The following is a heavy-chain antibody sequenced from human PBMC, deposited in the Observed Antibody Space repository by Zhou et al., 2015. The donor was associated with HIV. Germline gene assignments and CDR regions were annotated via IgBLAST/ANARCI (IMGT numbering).Heavy chain of an antibody. V-gene: IGHV1-2*06. D-gene: IGHD1-26*01. CDR1: SNTGLDYF. J-gene: IGHJ4*02. CDR3: AHQLESGAKVGYDV. CDR2: INAATGGT. Sequence: LVQSAAEMREPGASVRVSCEPSSNTGLDYFTHWVRHVPGEGPEWMGRINAATGGTNYAKKFEGRMRMSLTLGTPIIISHMDLANLRMDDTAIYFCAHQLESGAKVGYDVWGQGTLITVS.